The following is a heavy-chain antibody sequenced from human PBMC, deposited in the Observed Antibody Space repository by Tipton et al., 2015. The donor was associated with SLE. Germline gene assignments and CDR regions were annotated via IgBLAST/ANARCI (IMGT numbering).Heavy chain of an antibody. J-gene: IGHJ6*03. CDR2: IYYSGST. Sequence: TLSLTCTVSGVSISSSSYYWGWIRQPPGKGLEWIGSIYYSGSTYYNSSLKSRVTISVDTSKHQFSLKLSSVTAADTAVYYCARGPVDGYSSSWYANYYYYYYMDVWGKGTTVPVSS. D-gene: IGHD6-13*01. CDR1: GVSISSSSYY. CDR3: ARGPVDGYSSSWYANYYYYYYMDV. V-gene: IGHV4-39*07.